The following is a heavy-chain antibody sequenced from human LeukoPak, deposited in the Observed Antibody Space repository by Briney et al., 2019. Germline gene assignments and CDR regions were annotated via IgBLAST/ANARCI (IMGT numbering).Heavy chain of an antibody. CDR3: VVTKKRGPFDI. CDR1: GFTFSSYS. D-gene: IGHD1-26*01. CDR2: ISSGSSTI. V-gene: IGHV3-48*01. J-gene: IGHJ3*02. Sequence: PGGSLRLSCAASGFTFSSYSMNWVRQAPGKGLEWISYISSGSSTIYYADSVKGRFTISRENAKNSLYLQMNSLGAEDTAVYYCVVTKKRGPFDIWGQGTMVTVSS.